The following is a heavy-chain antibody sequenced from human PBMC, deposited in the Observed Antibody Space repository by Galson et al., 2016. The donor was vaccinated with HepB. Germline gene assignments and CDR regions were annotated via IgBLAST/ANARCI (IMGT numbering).Heavy chain of an antibody. CDR3: GKHGGFDY. V-gene: IGHV3-23*01. D-gene: IGHD3-16*01. CDR2: ITRSGDAT. J-gene: IGHJ4*02. CDR1: GFSFSNSG. Sequence: SLRLSCAASGFSFSNSGMSWVRQAPGRGLEWVSGITRSGDATQYADFVKGRFTISRDNSKNTLYLYMNNLTAGDTAIYYCGKHGGFDYWGQGALVTASS.